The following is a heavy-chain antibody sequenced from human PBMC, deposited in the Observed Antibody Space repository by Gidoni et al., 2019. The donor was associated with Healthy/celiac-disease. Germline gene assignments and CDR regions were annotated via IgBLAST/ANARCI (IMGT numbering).Heavy chain of an antibody. CDR2: IYWDDDK. CDR3: AHSGVVPAAIEMWSNGFDP. V-gene: IGHV2-5*02. CDR1: VFSPSTSGVG. J-gene: IGHJ5*02. D-gene: IGHD2-2*01. Sequence: QITFNASGPTLVKPTQTLTLTCTFSVFSPSTSGVGVGWLRQPPGKALEWLALIYWDDDKPNSPTLKSRLTITKDTSKNQVVLTTTNRDPGDTATYYCAHSGVVPAAIEMWSNGFDPWGQGTLVTVSS.